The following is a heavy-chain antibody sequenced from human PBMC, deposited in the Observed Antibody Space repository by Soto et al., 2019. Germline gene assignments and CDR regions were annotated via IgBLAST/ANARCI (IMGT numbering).Heavy chain of an antibody. V-gene: IGHV1-69*04. CDR1: GGTFSSYT. CDR2: IIPILGIA. Sequence: ASVKVSCKASGGTFSSYTISWVRQAPGQGLEWMGRIIPILGIANYAQKFQGRVTITADKSTSTAYMELSSLRSEDTVVYYCARDLAGSSWYDPLDWFDPWGQGTMVTVSS. CDR3: ARDLAGSSWYDPLDWFDP. D-gene: IGHD6-13*01. J-gene: IGHJ5*02.